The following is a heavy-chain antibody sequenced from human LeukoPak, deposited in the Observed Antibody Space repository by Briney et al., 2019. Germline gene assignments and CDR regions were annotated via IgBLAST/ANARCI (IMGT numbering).Heavy chain of an antibody. CDR2: IYPGDSDT. J-gene: IGHJ4*02. CDR3: ARQRSGSYFPDLYDY. V-gene: IGHV5-51*01. CDR1: GYSFTSYW. Sequence: GESLKISCKGSGYSFTSYWIGWVRQMPGKGLEWMGIIYPGDSDTRYSPSLQGQVTISADKSISTAYLQWSSLKASDTAMYYCARQRSGSYFPDLYDYWGQGTLVTVSS. D-gene: IGHD1-26*01.